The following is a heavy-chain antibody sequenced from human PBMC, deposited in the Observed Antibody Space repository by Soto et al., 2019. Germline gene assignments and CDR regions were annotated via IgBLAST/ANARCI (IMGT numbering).Heavy chain of an antibody. CDR1: GGSISSYY. V-gene: IGHV4-59*01. D-gene: IGHD3-10*01. CDR2: IYYSGST. Sequence: SETLSLTCTVSGGSISSYYWSWIRQPPGKGLEWIGYIYYSGSTNYNPSLKSRVTISVDTSKNQFSLKLSSVTAADTAVYYCARSYYYGSGSYPWFDPWGQGTLVTVSS. J-gene: IGHJ5*02. CDR3: ARSYYYGSGSYPWFDP.